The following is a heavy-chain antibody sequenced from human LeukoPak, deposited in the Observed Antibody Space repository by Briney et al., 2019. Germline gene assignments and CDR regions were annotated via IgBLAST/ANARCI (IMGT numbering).Heavy chain of an antibody. J-gene: IGHJ4*02. CDR2: ISSRSSYI. CDR3: VRKTATEEVYFDN. V-gene: IGHV3-21*01. Sequence: KPGGSLRLSCEASGFTFSTHTMNWVRQAPGKGLEWVSCISSRSSYIFYADSVRGRFIISRDNAKNSLYLQMNSLRPEDTAKYFCVRKTATEEVYFDNWGQGTPVTVSS. CDR1: GFTFSTHT.